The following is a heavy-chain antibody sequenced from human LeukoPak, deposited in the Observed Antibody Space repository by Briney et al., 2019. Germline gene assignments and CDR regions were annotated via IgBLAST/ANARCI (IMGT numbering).Heavy chain of an antibody. V-gene: IGHV3-23*01. CDR1: GFTFSSYA. CDR2: IRGRGDST. D-gene: IGHD1-26*01. CDR3: AKPAHSGSYYVTYYIDY. Sequence: GSLRLSCAASGFTFSSYALSWVGQAPGKGREWVSAIRGRGDSTYYADTVKGRSTISRDNSKNTLYLQMNSLRAEDTAVYYCAKPAHSGSYYVTYYIDYWGQGTLVTVSS. J-gene: IGHJ4*02.